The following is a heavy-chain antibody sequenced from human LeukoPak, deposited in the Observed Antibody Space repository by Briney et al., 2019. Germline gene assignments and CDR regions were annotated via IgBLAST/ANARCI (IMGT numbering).Heavy chain of an antibody. J-gene: IGHJ4*02. CDR1: GYTFTGYY. D-gene: IGHD6-19*01. CDR2: INPNSGGT. V-gene: IGHV1-2*02. CDR3: ARSAVAGTLDFDY. Sequence: ASVKVSCKASGYTFTGYYMHWVRQAPGQGLEWMGWINPNSGGTNYAQKFQGRVTMTRDTSISTAYMELSRLRSDDTAVYYCARSAVAGTLDFDYWGQRTLVTVSS.